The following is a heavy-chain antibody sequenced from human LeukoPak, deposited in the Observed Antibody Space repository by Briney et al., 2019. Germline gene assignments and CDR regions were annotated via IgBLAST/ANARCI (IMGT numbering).Heavy chain of an antibody. D-gene: IGHD2-21*01. Sequence: PSETLSLTCAVSGGSISSSNWWSWVRQPPGKGLEWIGEINHSGSTNYNPSLKSRVTISVDTSKNQFSLKLSSVTAADTAVYYCARDWEFCGGFSCYPYWYDSWGQGILVTVSS. V-gene: IGHV4-4*02. J-gene: IGHJ5*01. CDR3: ARDWEFCGGFSCYPYWYDS. CDR1: GGSISSSNW. CDR2: INHSGST.